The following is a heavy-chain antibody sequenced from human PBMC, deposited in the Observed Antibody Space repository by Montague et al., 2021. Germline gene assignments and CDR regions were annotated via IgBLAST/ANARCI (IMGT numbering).Heavy chain of an antibody. D-gene: IGHD1-26*01. J-gene: IGHJ4*02. Sequence: SLRLSCSVSGFSFNVYGMHWVRQAPGKGLEWVAVVGHDGNYEKYADSVRGRFIVSRDNSRTTLYLQLNSLRAEDTAVYYCARDFRVGTYFDYLGQGTLVTVSS. V-gene: IGHV3-33*01. CDR3: ARDFRVGTYFDY. CDR1: GFSFNVYG. CDR2: VGHDGNYE.